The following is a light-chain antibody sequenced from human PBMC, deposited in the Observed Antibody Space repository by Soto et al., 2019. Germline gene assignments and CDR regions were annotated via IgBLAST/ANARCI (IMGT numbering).Light chain of an antibody. V-gene: IGKV1-16*02. CDR2: GAS. Sequence: DIQMTQSPSSVSAYVGDRVTIACRASQDISIHLAWVQQKPGKAPKSLIFGASSLQSGVPSKFSGSGSGTDFPLTIDSLQPEDFATYYCQQYHNYPPSFGQGTKVEIK. CDR3: QQYHNYPPS. J-gene: IGKJ1*01. CDR1: QDISIH.